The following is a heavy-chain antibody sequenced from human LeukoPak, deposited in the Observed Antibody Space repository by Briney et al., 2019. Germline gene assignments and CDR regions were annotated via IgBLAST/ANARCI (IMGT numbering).Heavy chain of an antibody. V-gene: IGHV3-53*01. CDR1: GFTVRNNY. CDR3: VRNSGELGA. J-gene: IGHJ5*02. D-gene: IGHD2-21*01. CDR2: IYSVGST. Sequence: GGSLRLSCAASGFTVRNNYMSWVRRAAGKGLEWVALIYSVGSTYYADSVKGRFIISRDNSKNTLHLQMNSLRAEDTAVYYCVRNSGELGAWGQGTLVTVSS.